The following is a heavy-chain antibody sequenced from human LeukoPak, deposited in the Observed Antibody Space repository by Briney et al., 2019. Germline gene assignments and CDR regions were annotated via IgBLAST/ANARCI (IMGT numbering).Heavy chain of an antibody. V-gene: IGHV1-18*01. D-gene: IGHD3-16*02. Sequence: ASVKVSCKASGGTFSSYGISWVRQAPGQGLEWMGWISAYNGNTNYAQKLQGRVTMTTDTSTSTAYMEPRSLRSDDTAVYYCARDQRSMITFGGVIVIPFDYWGQGTLVTVSS. J-gene: IGHJ4*02. CDR3: ARDQRSMITFGGVIVIPFDY. CDR2: ISAYNGNT. CDR1: GGTFSSYG.